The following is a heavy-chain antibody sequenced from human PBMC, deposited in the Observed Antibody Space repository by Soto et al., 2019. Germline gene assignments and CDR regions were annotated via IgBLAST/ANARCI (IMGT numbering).Heavy chain of an antibody. CDR2: INHSGST. J-gene: IGHJ3*02. CDR1: GGSFSGYY. Sequence: SETLSLTCAVYGGSFSGYYWSWIRQPPGKGLEWIGEISHSGSTNYSPGLEWIGDINHSGSTNYNPSLKSRVTISLDTSKNQFSLKLSSVTAADTAVYYCARIGDDAFDIWGQGTMVTVSS. V-gene: IGHV4-34*01. CDR3: ARIGDDAFDI. D-gene: IGHD3-16*01.